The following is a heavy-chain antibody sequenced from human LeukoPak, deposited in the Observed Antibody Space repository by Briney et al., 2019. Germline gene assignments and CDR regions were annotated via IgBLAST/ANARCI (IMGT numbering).Heavy chain of an antibody. CDR1: GFTFNTYA. J-gene: IGHJ4*02. Sequence: GRSLRLSCEASGFTFNTYAIYWDRQAPGKGLEWVSGICGSGGCTYYADSVKGRFTISRDNSKNTLYLQMNSLRAEDTAVYYCAKDRRGSPTSESSDYWGQGTLVTVSS. CDR3: AKDRRGSPTSESSDY. V-gene: IGHV3-23*01. D-gene: IGHD3-10*01. CDR2: ICGSGGCT.